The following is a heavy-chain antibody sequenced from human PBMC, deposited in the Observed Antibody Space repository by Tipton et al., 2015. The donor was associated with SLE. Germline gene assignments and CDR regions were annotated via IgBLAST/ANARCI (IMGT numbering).Heavy chain of an antibody. D-gene: IGHD3-10*01. CDR3: ARNHGGGYFDN. CDR2: INPRGGST. J-gene: IGHJ4*02. V-gene: IGHV1-46*01. CDR1: GYTFTSYF. Sequence: QLVQSGAEVKKPGASVKVSCKASGYTFTSYFMHWVRQAPGQGVEWMGIINPRGGSTSYAQKFQGRVTMTRDTSTSTVYMELSSLRSEDTAVYYCARNHGGGYFDNWGQGTLVTVSS.